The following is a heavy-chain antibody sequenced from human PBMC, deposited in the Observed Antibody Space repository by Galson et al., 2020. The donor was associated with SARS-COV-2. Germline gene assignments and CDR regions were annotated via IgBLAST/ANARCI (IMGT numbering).Heavy chain of an antibody. J-gene: IGHJ4*02. Sequence: GGSLRLSCAASGFTFSTYDMHWVRQAPDKGLEWVALISHDGSNKYYADSVKGRLTISRDNSNNMLYLQMNSLRPEDTALYYCTKARNPYGSSAHYFDYWGQGTLVTVSS. D-gene: IGHD3-22*01. CDR1: GFTFSTYD. CDR3: TKARNPYGSSAHYFDY. CDR2: ISHDGSNK. V-gene: IGHV3-30*18.